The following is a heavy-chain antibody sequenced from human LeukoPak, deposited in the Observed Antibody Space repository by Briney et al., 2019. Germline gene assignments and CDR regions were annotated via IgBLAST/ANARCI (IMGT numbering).Heavy chain of an antibody. Sequence: PGGSLRLSCAASGFTFSSYSMNWVRQAPGKGLEWVSSISSSSSYIYYADSVKGRFTISRDNAKNSLYLQMNSLRAEDTAVYYCARDRMVRGVISIYYYYYGMDVWGQGTTVTVSS. D-gene: IGHD3-10*01. J-gene: IGHJ6*02. CDR2: ISSSSSYI. CDR1: GFTFSSYS. V-gene: IGHV3-21*01. CDR3: ARDRMVRGVISIYYYYYGMDV.